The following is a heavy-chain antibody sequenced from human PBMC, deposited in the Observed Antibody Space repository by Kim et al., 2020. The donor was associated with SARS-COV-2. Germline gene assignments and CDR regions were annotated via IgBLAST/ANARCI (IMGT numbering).Heavy chain of an antibody. CDR1: GFSFNNHA. CDR3: ATVTSGSSGWFEYSQY. J-gene: IGHJ1*01. Sequence: GGSLRLSCAASGFSFNNHAMSWVRQAPGKGLEWVSGIRDGGGSREYADSVKGRFSISRDNSKNTLYLQMDSLRAEDTAVYYCATVTSGSSGWFEYSQYWGPGTLGTVSS. D-gene: IGHD6-19*01. V-gene: IGHV3-23*01. CDR2: IRDGGGSR.